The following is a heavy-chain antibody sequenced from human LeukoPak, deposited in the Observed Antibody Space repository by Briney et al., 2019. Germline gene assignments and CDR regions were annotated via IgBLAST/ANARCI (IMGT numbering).Heavy chain of an antibody. CDR3: AKEDGEWGYDY. CDR2: ISYDGSNK. J-gene: IGHJ4*02. Sequence: GGSLRLSCAASGLTFSSYGMHWVRQAPGKGLEWVAVISYDGSNKYYADSVKGRFTISRDNSKNTLYLQMNSLRAEDTAVYYCAKEDGEWGYDYWGQGTLVTVSS. D-gene: IGHD3-10*01. CDR1: GLTFSSYG. V-gene: IGHV3-30*18.